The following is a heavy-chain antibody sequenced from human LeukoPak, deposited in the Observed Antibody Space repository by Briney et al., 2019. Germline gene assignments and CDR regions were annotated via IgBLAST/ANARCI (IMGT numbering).Heavy chain of an antibody. D-gene: IGHD3-22*01. CDR1: GFTFSNAW. J-gene: IGHJ5*02. V-gene: IGHV3-15*07. CDR2: IRSSSDGGTI. Sequence: GGSLRLSCATSGFTFSNAWMNWVRQAPGKGLEWVGRIRSSSDGGTIDYAAPVKGRFTLSRDDSKTTLYLQMNSLQTGDTAVYYCATDFYDSTWGQGTLVTVSS. CDR3: ATDFYDST.